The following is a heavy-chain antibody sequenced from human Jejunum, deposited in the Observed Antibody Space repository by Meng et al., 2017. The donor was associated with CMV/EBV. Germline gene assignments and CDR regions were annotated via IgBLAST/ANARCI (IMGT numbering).Heavy chain of an antibody. D-gene: IGHD1-14*01. CDR3: AKVGSYNHLDY. CDR1: GFDFADAW. J-gene: IGHJ4*02. CDR2: ISGSGTNT. Sequence: CAASGFDFADAWLSWVRQAPGKGLEWVSTISGSGTNTYYADSVKGRFTISRDNSKNTLFLQMNSLRAEDTAAYYCAKVGSYNHLDYWGQGPLVTVSS. V-gene: IGHV3-23*01.